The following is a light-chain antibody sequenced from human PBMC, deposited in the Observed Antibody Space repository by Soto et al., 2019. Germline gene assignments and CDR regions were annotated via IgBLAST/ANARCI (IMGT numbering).Light chain of an antibody. Sequence: EIGLTQSPCTLSLSPGERATLSCSASQSVSSSYLAWYQQKPVQAARLLLEGASSRATGIPDRLSGSGSGTYFALTISRLAPEDFAVYYCQQYGSSPPRLTFGGGTKVEIK. CDR3: QQYGSSPPRLT. CDR2: GAS. J-gene: IGKJ4*01. CDR1: QSVSSSY. V-gene: IGKV3-20*01.